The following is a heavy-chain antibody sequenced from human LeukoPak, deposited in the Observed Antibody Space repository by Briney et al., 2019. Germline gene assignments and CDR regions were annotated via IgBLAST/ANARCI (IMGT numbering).Heavy chain of an antibody. CDR1: GGSFSGYY. CDR2: INHSGST. CDR3: PRAIVVVPAAKPGSLRDYYYYGMYV. V-gene: IGHV4-34*01. Sequence: SETLSPTCAVYGGSFSGYYWSWIRQPPGKGLEWIGEINHSGSTNYNPSLKSRVTISVDTSKNQFSLKLSSVTAADTSVYYCPRAIVVVPAAKPGSLRDYYYYGMYVWGQGTTVTVSS. J-gene: IGHJ6*02. D-gene: IGHD2-2*02.